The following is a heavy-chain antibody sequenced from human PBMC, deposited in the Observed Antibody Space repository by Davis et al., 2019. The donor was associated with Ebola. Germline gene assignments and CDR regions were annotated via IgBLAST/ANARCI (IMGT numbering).Heavy chain of an antibody. CDR3: ARRYYGSGTYYKDY. D-gene: IGHD3-10*01. J-gene: IGHJ4*02. CDR1: GFTFSSFW. V-gene: IGHV3-7*01. Sequence: PGGSLRLSCAASGFTFSSFWMSWVRQAPGKGLEWVANIKQDGSDKYYMDSVKGRFTVPRDNAKNSLYPQMNSLRAEDTAVYYCARRYYGSGTYYKDYWGQGTLVTVSS. CDR2: IKQDGSDK.